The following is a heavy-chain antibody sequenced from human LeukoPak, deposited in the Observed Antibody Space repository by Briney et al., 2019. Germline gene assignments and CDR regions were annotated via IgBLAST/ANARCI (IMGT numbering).Heavy chain of an antibody. D-gene: IGHD2-15*01. CDR3: ARDPGSGGGNEFDY. CDR2: ISSSSSYI. Sequence: GGSLRLSCAASGFTFSSYSMNWVRQAPGKGLEWVSSISSSSSYIYYADSVKGQFTISRDNAKNSLYLQMNSLRAEDTAVYYCARDPGSGGGNEFDYWGQGTLVTVSS. CDR1: GFTFSSYS. J-gene: IGHJ4*02. V-gene: IGHV3-21*01.